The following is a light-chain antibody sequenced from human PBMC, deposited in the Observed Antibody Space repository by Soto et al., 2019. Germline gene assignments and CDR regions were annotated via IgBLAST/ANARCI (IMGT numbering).Light chain of an antibody. V-gene: IGKV1-39*01. J-gene: IGKJ1*01. CDR3: QQSYNTLSWT. CDR2: AAS. Sequence: DIQMTQSPSSLSASVGGRVTVTCRASQSISSYVNWYQQKPGKVPELLIYAASKLQSGVPSRFRGSGSGTDFTLTINSLQPEDSATYYCQQSYNTLSWTFGQGTKVDVK. CDR1: QSISSY.